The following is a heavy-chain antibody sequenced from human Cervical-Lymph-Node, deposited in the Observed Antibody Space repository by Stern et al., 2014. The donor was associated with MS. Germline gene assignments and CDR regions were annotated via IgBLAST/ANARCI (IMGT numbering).Heavy chain of an antibody. CDR1: GGSISSYY. J-gene: IGHJ5*02. V-gene: IGHV4-59*01. CDR2: IYSSGSN. CDR3: ARGATQAFDP. Sequence: QVQLQESGPGVVKPSETLSLTCTASGGSISSYYWSWIRQPPGKGLEWIGYIYSSGSNTHHHSLKNRVIITVKPPTNQLSLTLRSVTAADTAVYYCARGATQAFDPWGQGTLVTVSS.